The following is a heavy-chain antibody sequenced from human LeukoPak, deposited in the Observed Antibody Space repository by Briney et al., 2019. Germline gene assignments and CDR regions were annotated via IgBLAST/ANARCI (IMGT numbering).Heavy chain of an antibody. D-gene: IGHD5-12*01. CDR1: GFTFSSYA. J-gene: IGHJ4*02. V-gene: IGHV3-30-3*01. Sequence: PGGSLRLSCAASGFTFSSYAMHWVRQAPGKGLEWVAVISYDGINKYYADSVKGRFTISRDNSKNTLYLQMNSLRPEDTAVYYCAKDHRQSSGYDVDYWGLGTLVTVSS. CDR2: ISYDGINK. CDR3: AKDHRQSSGYDVDY.